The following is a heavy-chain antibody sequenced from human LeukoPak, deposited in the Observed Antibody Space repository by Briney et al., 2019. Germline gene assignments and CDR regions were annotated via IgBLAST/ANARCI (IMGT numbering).Heavy chain of an antibody. CDR1: GFTFSSYW. J-gene: IGHJ6*03. CDR2: IKQDGSEK. D-gene: IGHD3-9*01. V-gene: IGHV3-7*01. Sequence: GGSLRLSCAASGFTFSSYWMSWVRQAPGKGLEWVANIKQDGSEKYYVDSVKGRFTISRDNAKNSLYLQMNSLRAEDTAVYYCARDAVDWLLYYYYYYYMDVWGKGTTVTVSS. CDR3: ARDAVDWLLYYYYYYYMDV.